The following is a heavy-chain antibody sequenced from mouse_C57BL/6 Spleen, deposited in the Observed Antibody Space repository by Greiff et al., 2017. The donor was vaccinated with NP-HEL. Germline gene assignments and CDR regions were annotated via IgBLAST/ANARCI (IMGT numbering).Heavy chain of an antibody. Sequence: QVQLQQSGTELVKPGASVKLSCKASGYTFTSYWMHWVKQRPGQGLEWIGNINPSNGGTNYNEKFKSKATLTVDKSSSTAYMQLSSLTSEDSAVYYCARWDYDEGKWFAYWGQGTLVTVSA. V-gene: IGHV1-53*01. CDR2: INPSNGGT. CDR1: GYTFTSYW. J-gene: IGHJ3*01. D-gene: IGHD2-4*01. CDR3: ARWDYDEGKWFAY.